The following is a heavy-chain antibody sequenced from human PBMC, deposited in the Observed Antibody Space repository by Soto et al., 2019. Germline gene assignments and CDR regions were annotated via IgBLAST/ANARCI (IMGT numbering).Heavy chain of an antibody. J-gene: IGHJ6*02. Sequence: KPSETLSLTCTVSGGSISSYYWSWIRQPPGKGLEWIGYIYYSGSTNYNPSLKSRVTISVDTSKNQFSLKLSSVTAADTAVYYCARGHGFDYDSSGYPYNTYYYYGMDVWGQGTTVTVSS. CDR1: GGSISSYY. CDR2: IYYSGST. D-gene: IGHD3-22*01. CDR3: ARGHGFDYDSSGYPYNTYYYYGMDV. V-gene: IGHV4-59*13.